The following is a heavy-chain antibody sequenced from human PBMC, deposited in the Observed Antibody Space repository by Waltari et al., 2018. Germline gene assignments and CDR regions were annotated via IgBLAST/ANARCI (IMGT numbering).Heavy chain of an antibody. Sequence: QVQLQQWGAGLLKPSETLSLTCAVYGGSFSGYYWSWIRQPPGKGLEWIGEINHSGSTNHNPSLKSRVTISVDTSKNQFSLKLSSVTAADTAVYYCARGRLGAGAVYMDVWGKGTTVTVSS. V-gene: IGHV4-34*01. CDR1: GGSFSGYY. CDR3: ARGRLGAGAVYMDV. D-gene: IGHD3-16*01. CDR2: INHSGST. J-gene: IGHJ6*03.